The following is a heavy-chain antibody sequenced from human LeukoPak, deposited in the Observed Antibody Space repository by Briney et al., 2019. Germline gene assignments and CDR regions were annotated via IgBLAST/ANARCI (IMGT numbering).Heavy chain of an antibody. CDR2: INHSGST. CDR1: GGSFSGYY. J-gene: IGHJ4*02. D-gene: IGHD3-22*01. CDR3: ARAAYYYDSSDYYSTALYFDY. V-gene: IGHV4-34*01. Sequence: SETLSLTCAVYGGSFSGYYWSWIRQPPGKGLEWIGEINHSGSTNYNPSLKSRVTISVDTSKNQFSLKLSSVTAADTAVYYCARAAYYYDSSDYYSTALYFDYWGQGTLVTVSS.